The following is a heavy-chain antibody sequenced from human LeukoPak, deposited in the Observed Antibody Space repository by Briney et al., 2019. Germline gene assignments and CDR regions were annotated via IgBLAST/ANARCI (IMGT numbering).Heavy chain of an antibody. D-gene: IGHD3-10*01. Sequence: SETLSLTCTVSGGSISSYYWSWIRKPAGKGLEWIGRIYTSGSTSYSPSLKSRVTMSIDTSKNQFSLKLSSVTAADTAVYYCARAAPSYYGSGSYSAHLDVWGKGTTVTISS. V-gene: IGHV4-4*07. CDR1: GGSISSYY. CDR3: ARAAPSYYGSGSYSAHLDV. CDR2: IYTSGST. J-gene: IGHJ6*04.